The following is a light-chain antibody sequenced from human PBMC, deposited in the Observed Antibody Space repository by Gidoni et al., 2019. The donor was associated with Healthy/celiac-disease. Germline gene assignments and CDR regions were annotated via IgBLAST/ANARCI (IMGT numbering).Light chain of an antibody. Sequence: EIVLMQSPGTLSLSPGERATLSCRASQSVSSSYLAWYQQKPGQAPRLLSYGASSRATGIPDRFSGSGCGTDFTLTISRLEPEDFAVYYCQQYGSSLVSFGQGTKLEIK. CDR2: GAS. J-gene: IGKJ2*03. CDR3: QQYGSSLVS. CDR1: QSVSSSY. V-gene: IGKV3-20*01.